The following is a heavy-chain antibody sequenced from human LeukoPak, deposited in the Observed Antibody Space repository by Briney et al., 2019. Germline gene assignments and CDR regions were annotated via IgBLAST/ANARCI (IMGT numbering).Heavy chain of an antibody. D-gene: IGHD1-26*01. J-gene: IGHJ2*01. CDR2: IYYSGST. CDR1: GGSISSSSYY. CDR3: KGGATKPGLGWYFDL. Sequence: PSETLSLTCTVSGGSISSSSYYWGWIRQPPGKGLEWIGSIYYSGSTYYNPSLKSRVTISVDTSKNQFSLKLSSVTAADTAVYYCKGGATKPGLGWYFDLWGRGTLVTVSS. V-gene: IGHV4-39*07.